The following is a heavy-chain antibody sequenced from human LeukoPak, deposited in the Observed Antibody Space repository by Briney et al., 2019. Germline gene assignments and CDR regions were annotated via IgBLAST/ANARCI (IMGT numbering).Heavy chain of an antibody. CDR3: ARDAGHQLSRRNYYAMDV. D-gene: IGHD2-2*01. Sequence: SETLSLTCTVSGGSISSYYWSWIRQPPGKGLEWIGYIYYSGSTNYNPSLKSRVTISVDTSKNQFSLKVSSVTAADTAVYYCARDAGHQLSRRNYYAMDVWGQGTTVTVSS. J-gene: IGHJ6*02. CDR1: GGSISSYY. V-gene: IGHV4-59*12. CDR2: IYYSGST.